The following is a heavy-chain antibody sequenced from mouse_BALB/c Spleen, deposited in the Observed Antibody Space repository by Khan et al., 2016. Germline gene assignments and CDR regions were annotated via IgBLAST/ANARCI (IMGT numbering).Heavy chain of an antibody. CDR2: IDPETGGT. CDR1: GYTFSDYE. Sequence: QVQLKQSGAELVRPGASVTLSCKASGYTFSDYEMHWVKQTPVHGLQWIGSIDPETGGTAYNQKFKGQATLTAGRSSSTSYMELRSLTSEDSAVYYCPRKGIFYGTYDFDSWGQGTTLTVSS. CDR3: PRKGIFYGTYDFDS. D-gene: IGHD2-1*01. J-gene: IGHJ2*01. V-gene: IGHV1-15*01.